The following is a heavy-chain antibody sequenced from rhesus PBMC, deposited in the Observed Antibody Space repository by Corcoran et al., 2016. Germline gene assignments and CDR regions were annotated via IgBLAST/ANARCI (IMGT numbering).Heavy chain of an antibody. CDR3: ARAEYSNYPDY. D-gene: IGHD4-23*01. J-gene: IGHJ4*01. CDR1: GGSITGYY. CDR2: IDGNSARP. V-gene: IGHV4-73*01. Sequence: QVKLQQWGEGLVKPSETLSLTCAVYGGSITGYYWSWIRQPPGKGLEWIGKIDGNSARPNYNPSLKHRVTISQDTSKNQFSLKLSSVTAADTAVYYCARAEYSNYPDYWGQGVLVTVSS.